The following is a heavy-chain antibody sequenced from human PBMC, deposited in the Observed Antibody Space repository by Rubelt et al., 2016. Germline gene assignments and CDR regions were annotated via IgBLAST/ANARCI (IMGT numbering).Heavy chain of an antibody. Sequence: EVQLVESGGGLIQPGGSLRLSCAASGFTVSSNYMSWVRQAPGKGLEWVSIIYTGGYTYYADFVKGRFTLSRDNSKNTLDLQMNSLRAEDTAVYYGAREISYINDYGMDVWGQGTTVTVSS. V-gene: IGHV3-53*01. D-gene: IGHD5-18*01. CDR2: IYTGGYT. CDR3: AREISYINDYGMDV. J-gene: IGHJ6*02. CDR1: GFTVSSNY.